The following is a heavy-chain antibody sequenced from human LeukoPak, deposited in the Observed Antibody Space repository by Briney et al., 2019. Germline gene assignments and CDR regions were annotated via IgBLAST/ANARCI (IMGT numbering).Heavy chain of an antibody. Sequence: GGSLRLSCAASGFTFSSYAMSWVRQAPGKGLEWVSAISGSGGSTYYADSVKGRFTISRDNSKNTLYLQMNSLRAEDTAVYYCARDSGRTYYYDSSGYSNFDYWGQGTLVTVSS. V-gene: IGHV3-23*01. J-gene: IGHJ4*02. CDR3: ARDSGRTYYYDSSGYSNFDY. D-gene: IGHD3-22*01. CDR1: GFTFSSYA. CDR2: ISGSGGST.